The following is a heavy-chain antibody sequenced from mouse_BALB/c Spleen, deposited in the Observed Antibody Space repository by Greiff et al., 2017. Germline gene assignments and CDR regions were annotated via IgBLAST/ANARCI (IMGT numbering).Heavy chain of an antibody. V-gene: IGHV2-9*02. CDR1: GFSLTSYG. Sequence: VQLQESGPGLVAPSQSLSITCTVSGFSLTSYGVHWVRQPPGKGLEWLGVIWAGGSTNYNSALMSRLSISKDNSKSQVFLKMNSLQTDDTAMYYCARDPGNHDLNYFDYWGQGTTLTVSS. D-gene: IGHD2-12*01. CDR2: IWAGGST. J-gene: IGHJ2*01. CDR3: ARDPGNHDLNYFDY.